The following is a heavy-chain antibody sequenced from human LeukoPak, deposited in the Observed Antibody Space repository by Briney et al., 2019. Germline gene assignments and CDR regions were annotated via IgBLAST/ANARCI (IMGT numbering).Heavy chain of an antibody. CDR3: ARESTMVREFPFYGMDV. CDR2: ISSSSSTI. V-gene: IGHV3-48*01. J-gene: IGHJ6*02. CDR1: GFTFSSYS. D-gene: IGHD3-10*01. Sequence: QSGGSLRRSCAASGFTFSSYSMNWVRQAPGKGLEWVSYISSSSSTIYYADSVKGRFTISRDNAKNSLYLQMNSLRAGDTAVYYCARESTMVREFPFYGMDVWGQGTTVTVSS.